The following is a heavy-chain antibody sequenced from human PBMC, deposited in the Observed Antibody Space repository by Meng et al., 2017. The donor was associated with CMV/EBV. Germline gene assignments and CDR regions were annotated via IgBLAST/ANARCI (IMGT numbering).Heavy chain of an antibody. J-gene: IGHJ4*02. Sequence: AASGFTFSSYAMHWVRRAPGKGLEWVAVISYDGSNKYYADSVKGRFTISRDNSKNTLYLQMNSLRAEDTAVYYCARDLMVRGVINTYWGQGTLVTVSS. V-gene: IGHV3-30-3*01. D-gene: IGHD3-10*01. CDR3: ARDLMVRGVINTY. CDR1: GFTFSSYA. CDR2: ISYDGSNK.